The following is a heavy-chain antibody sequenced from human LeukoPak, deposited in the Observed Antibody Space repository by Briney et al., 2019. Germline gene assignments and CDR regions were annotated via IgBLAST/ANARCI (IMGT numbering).Heavy chain of an antibody. Sequence: GESLKISCKGSGYSFTSYWIGWVRQMPGKGLEWMGIIYPGDSDTRYSPSFQGQVTISADKSISTAYLQWSSLKASDTAMYYCARSLLKYGMTTVSHGAFDIWGQGTMVTVSS. CDR2: IYPGDSDT. CDR3: ARSLLKYGMTTVSHGAFDI. CDR1: GYSFTSYW. V-gene: IGHV5-51*01. J-gene: IGHJ3*02. D-gene: IGHD4-17*01.